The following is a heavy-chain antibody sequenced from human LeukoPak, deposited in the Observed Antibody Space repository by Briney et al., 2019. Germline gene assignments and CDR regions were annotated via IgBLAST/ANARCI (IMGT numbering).Heavy chain of an antibody. CDR2: ISSSSSYI. J-gene: IGHJ6*04. D-gene: IGHD6-13*01. V-gene: IGHV3-21*01. CDR1: GFTFSSYS. Sequence: GGSLRLSCAASGFTFSSYSMNWVRQAPGKGLEWVSSISSSSSYIYYADSVKGRFTISRDNAKNSLYLQMNSLRAEDTAVYYCARGSAAGTGGYYYGMDAWGKGTTVTVSS. CDR3: ARGSAAGTGGYYYGMDA.